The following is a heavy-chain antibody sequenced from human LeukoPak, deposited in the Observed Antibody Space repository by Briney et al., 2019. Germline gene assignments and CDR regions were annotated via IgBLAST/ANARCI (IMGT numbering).Heavy chain of an antibody. CDR2: ISYDGSNK. CDR3: AKQSVYGDYADYFDY. D-gene: IGHD4-17*01. V-gene: IGHV3-30*18. Sequence: GGSLRLSCAASGFTFSSYGMHWVRQAPGKGLEWVAVISYDGSNKYYADSVEGRFTISRDNSKNTLYLQMNSLRAEDTAVYYCAKQSVYGDYADYFDYWGQGTLVTVSS. J-gene: IGHJ4*02. CDR1: GFTFSSYG.